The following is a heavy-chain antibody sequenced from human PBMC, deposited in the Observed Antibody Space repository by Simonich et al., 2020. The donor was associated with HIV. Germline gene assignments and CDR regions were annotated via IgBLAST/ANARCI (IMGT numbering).Heavy chain of an antibody. CDR3: AKDRYYNFWSGYYDY. J-gene: IGHJ4*02. V-gene: IGHV3-23*01. D-gene: IGHD3-3*01. CDR2: ISGSGAST. CDR1: GFTFSTYA. Sequence: EVQLLESGGGLVQPGGSLRLSCAASGFTFSTYAMSWVRRAPGTGFEGVSAISGSGASTYYADPVKGRFTISRDNSKNTLYLQMNSLRAEDTAVYYCAKDRYYNFWSGYYDYWGQGTLVTVSS.